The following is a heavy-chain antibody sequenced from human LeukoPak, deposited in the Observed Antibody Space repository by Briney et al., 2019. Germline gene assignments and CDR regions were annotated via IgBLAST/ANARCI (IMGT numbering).Heavy chain of an antibody. Sequence: KSSETLSLTCTVRDSFVSSYYWSWIRQPPGKGLERIGYIYYSGSTTYNPSLQSRVTISVDKSKNQFSLKLNTMTTADTAMYYCARVRASGTYLYAFDIWGQGTMVTVSS. D-gene: IGHD1-26*01. CDR1: DSFVSSYY. V-gene: IGHV4-59*02. J-gene: IGHJ3*02. CDR2: IYYSGST. CDR3: ARVRASGTYLYAFDI.